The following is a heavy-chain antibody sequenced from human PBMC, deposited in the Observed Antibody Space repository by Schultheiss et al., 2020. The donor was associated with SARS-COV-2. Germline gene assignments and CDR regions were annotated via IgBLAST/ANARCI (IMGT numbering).Heavy chain of an antibody. D-gene: IGHD2-2*01. Sequence: GGSLRLSCAAPGLIFKNYAMTWVRLAPGKGLEWVSSFSGNNTFYADSRKGRFTISRDNPKSSLYLHMNSLRVEDTAMYYCVRDGPAASYGMDVWGQGTTVTVSS. CDR1: GLIFKNYA. J-gene: IGHJ6*02. CDR3: VRDGPAASYGMDV. CDR2: FSGNNT. V-gene: IGHV3-38-3*01.